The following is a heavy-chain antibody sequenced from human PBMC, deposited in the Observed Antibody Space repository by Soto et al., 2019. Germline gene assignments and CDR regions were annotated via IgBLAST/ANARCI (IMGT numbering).Heavy chain of an antibody. CDR3: VRVDSYYDLWSGYNNWFDP. CDR1: GGSISSYY. V-gene: IGHV4-59*01. CDR2: IYYSGST. D-gene: IGHD3-3*01. Sequence: SETLSLTCTASGGSISSYYWSWFRQPPGKGLEWIGYIYYSGSTNYNPSLKSRVTISVDTSKNQFSLKLSSVTAADTAVYYCVRVDSYYDLWSGYNNWFDPWGQGTLVTVSS. J-gene: IGHJ5*02.